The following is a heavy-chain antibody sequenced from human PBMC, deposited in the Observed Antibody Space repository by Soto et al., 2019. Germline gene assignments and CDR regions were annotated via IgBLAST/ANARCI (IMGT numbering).Heavy chain of an antibody. CDR3: ATDQAVLVPNYGDCMENWFVP. Sequence: QVQLVQSGAEVKKPGSSVKVSCKASGGTFSSYAISWVRQAPGQGLEWMGGIIPIFGSANYAQKFQGRSTITADESTSTRYIELSRMRSDDKAVYYCATDQAVLVPNYGDCMENWFVPWGQGTLVTVSS. D-gene: IGHD4-17*01. CDR2: IIPIFGSA. CDR1: GGTFSSYA. J-gene: IGHJ5*02. V-gene: IGHV1-69*01.